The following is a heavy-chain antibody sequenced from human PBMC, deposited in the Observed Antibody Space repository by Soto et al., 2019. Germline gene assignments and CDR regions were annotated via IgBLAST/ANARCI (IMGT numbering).Heavy chain of an antibody. V-gene: IGHV3-48*03. J-gene: IGHJ3*02. CDR1: GFTFSSYE. CDR2: ISSSGSTI. Sequence: GGSLRLSCAASGFTFSSYEMNWVRQAPGRGLEWVSYISSSGSTIYYADSVKGRFTISRDNAKNSLYLQMNSLRAEDTAVYYCAVEPITMIVVVTQAFDIWGQGTMVTVSS. CDR3: AVEPITMIVVVTQAFDI. D-gene: IGHD3-22*01.